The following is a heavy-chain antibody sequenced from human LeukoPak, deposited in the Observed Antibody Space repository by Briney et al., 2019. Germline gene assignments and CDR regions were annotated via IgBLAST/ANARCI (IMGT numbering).Heavy chain of an antibody. CDR2: IYTSGST. J-gene: IGHJ4*02. CDR1: GGSISSYY. CDR3: ARGYCSSTSCYFYFDY. D-gene: IGHD2-2*01. Sequence: SETLSLTCTVSGGSISSYYWSWIRQPAGKGLGWIGRIYTSGSTNYNPSLKSRVTMSVDTSKNQFSLKLSSVTAADTAVYYCARGYCSSTSCYFYFDYWGQGTLVTVSS. V-gene: IGHV4-4*07.